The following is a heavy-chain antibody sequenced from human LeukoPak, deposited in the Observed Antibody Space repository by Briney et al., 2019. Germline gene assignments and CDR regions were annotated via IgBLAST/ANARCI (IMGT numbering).Heavy chain of an antibody. CDR1: GGSISIYY. J-gene: IGHJ6*03. CDR2: ISTSGIT. CDR3: ARGTVVVPAAIRTGYYYYMDV. D-gene: IGHD2-2*01. V-gene: IGHV4-4*07. Sequence: PSETLSLTCTVSGGSISIYYWNWIRQPAGKGLEWIGRISTSGITNYNPSLKSRVTISVDTSKNQFSLKLSSVTAADTAVYYCARGTVVVPAAIRTGYYYYMDVWGKGTTVTVSS.